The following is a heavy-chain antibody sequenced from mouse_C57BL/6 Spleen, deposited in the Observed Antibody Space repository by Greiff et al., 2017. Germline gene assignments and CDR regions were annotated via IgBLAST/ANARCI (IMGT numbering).Heavy chain of an antibody. CDR2: INPNYGTT. CDR1: GYSFTDYN. J-gene: IGHJ2*01. Sequence: EVQLVQSGPELVKPGASVKISCKASGYSFTDYNMNWVQQSNGKSLEWIGEINPNYGTTSYKQQFKGKATLTVNKSSSTAYMQLNSLTSEDSAVYYCARTGFAFDCDYWGQGTTLTVSS. CDR3: ARTGFAFDCDY. V-gene: IGHV1-39*01.